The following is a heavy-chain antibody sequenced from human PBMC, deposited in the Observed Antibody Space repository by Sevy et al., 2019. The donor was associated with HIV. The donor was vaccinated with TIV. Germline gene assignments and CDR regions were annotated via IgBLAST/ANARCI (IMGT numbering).Heavy chain of an antibody. CDR3: TRLGGTVVTPYYAMDV. Sequence: GGSLRLSCAASGFTFGGSAMHWVRQASGKGLEWVGRIRSKANNYATAHAASVKGRFTISREDSKNTAYLQMNSLKTEDTAVYYCTRLGGTVVTPYYAMDVWGQGTTVTVSS. CDR2: IRSKANNYAT. D-gene: IGHD2-21*02. J-gene: IGHJ6*02. V-gene: IGHV3-73*01. CDR1: GFTFGGSA.